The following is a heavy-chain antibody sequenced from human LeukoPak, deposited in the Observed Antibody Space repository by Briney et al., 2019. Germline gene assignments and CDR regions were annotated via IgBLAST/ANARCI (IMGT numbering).Heavy chain of an antibody. CDR1: GFTFSSNW. CDR3: ARDLIAVAESHFDY. CDR2: IKQDGSEK. J-gene: IGHJ4*02. V-gene: IGHV3-7*01. Sequence: GGSLRLSCAASGFTFSSNWMSWVRQAPGKGLEWVANIKQDGSEKYYVDSVKGRFTIPRDNAKNSLYLQMNSLRAEDTAVYYCARDLIAVAESHFDYWGQGTLVTVAS. D-gene: IGHD6-19*01.